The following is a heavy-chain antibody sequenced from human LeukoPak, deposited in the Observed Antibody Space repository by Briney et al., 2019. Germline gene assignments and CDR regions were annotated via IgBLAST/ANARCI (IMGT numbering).Heavy chain of an antibody. J-gene: IGHJ4*02. CDR3: ARPAGAYSHPYDY. CDR2: LQYDRTNV. CDR1: GFTFSRYG. D-gene: IGHD3-16*01. Sequence: GGSLRLSYAASGFTFSRYGMHWVRQAPGKGLEWVAYLQYDRTNVQYADSVRGRFTISRDNSKNTLYLQMNSLRAEDTAVYYCARPAGAYSHPYDYWGQGTLVTVSS. V-gene: IGHV3-30*12.